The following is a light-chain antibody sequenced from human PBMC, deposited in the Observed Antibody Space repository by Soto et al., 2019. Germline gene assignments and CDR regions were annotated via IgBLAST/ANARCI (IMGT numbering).Light chain of an antibody. CDR3: QQYNNWPPLT. V-gene: IGKV3D-15*01. J-gene: IGKJ4*01. CDR2: GAS. Sequence: EVLMTQSPATLSVSPGESATLSCRASQSVSSNLAWYQQKLGQAPRLLIYGASIRATGIPARFSGSGSGTDFTLTISSLQSEDFAVYFCQQYNNWPPLTFGGGTKVEIK. CDR1: QSVSSN.